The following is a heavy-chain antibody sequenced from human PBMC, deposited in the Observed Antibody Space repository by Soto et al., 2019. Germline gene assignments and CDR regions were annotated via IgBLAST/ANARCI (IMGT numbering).Heavy chain of an antibody. CDR3: ARSYYDFWSGSSAYYYYMDV. D-gene: IGHD3-3*01. CDR1: GFTFSSYG. V-gene: IGHV3-33*01. J-gene: IGHJ6*03. CDR2: IWYDGSNK. Sequence: QVQLVESGGGVVQPGRSLRLSCAASGFTFSSYGMHWVRQAPGKGLEWVAVIWYDGSNKYYADSVKGRFTISRDNYENTLYLQMNSLRAEDTDVYYCARSYYDFWSGSSAYYYYMDVWGNGTTVTVSS.